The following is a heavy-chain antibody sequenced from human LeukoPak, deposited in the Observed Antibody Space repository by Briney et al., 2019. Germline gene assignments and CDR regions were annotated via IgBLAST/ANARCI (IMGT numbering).Heavy chain of an antibody. CDR2: ISSSGSTI. V-gene: IGHV3-11*01. J-gene: IGHJ6*03. CDR1: GFTFSDYY. CDR3: ARVSPPRYSYGEHYYYYYMDV. Sequence: GGSLRLSCAASGFTFSDYYMSWIRQAPGKGLEWVSYISSSGSTICYADSVKGRFTISRDNAKNSLYLQMNSLRAEDTAVYYCARVSPPRYSYGEHYYYYYMDVWGKGTTVTISS. D-gene: IGHD5-18*01.